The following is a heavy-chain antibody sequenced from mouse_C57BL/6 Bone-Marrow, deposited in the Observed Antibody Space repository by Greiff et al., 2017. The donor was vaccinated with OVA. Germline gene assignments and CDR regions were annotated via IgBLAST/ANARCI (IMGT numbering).Heavy chain of an antibody. CDR1: GYTFTDYY. J-gene: IGHJ2*01. CDR2: IYPGSGNT. V-gene: IGHV1-76*01. CDR3: ARVHYYGSSPFDY. D-gene: IGHD1-1*01. Sequence: VQLQQSGAELVRPGASVKLSCKASGYTFTDYYINWVKQRPGQGLEWIARIYPGSGNTYYNEKFKGKATLTAEKSSSTAYMQLSSLTSEDSAVYFCARVHYYGSSPFDYWGQGTTLTVSS.